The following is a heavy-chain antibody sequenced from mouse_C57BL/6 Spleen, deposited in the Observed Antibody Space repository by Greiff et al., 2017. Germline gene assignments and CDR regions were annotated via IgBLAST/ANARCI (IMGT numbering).Heavy chain of an antibody. CDR3: ARTLLLRSLAY. D-gene: IGHD1-1*01. J-gene: IGHJ3*01. CDR2: IDPSDSYT. CDR1: GYTFTSYW. V-gene: IGHV1-69*01. Sequence: QVQLKQPGAELVMPGASVKLSCKASGYTFTSYWMHWVKQRPGQGLEWIGEIDPSDSYTNYNQKFKGKSTLTVDKSSSTAYMQLSSLTSEDSAVYYCARTLLLRSLAYWGQGTLVTVSA.